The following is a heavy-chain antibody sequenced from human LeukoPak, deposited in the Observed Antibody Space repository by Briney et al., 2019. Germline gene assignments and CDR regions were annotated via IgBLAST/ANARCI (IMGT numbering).Heavy chain of an antibody. CDR1: GYTLTELS. CDR3: AATYYDFWSGYQRPFDP. CDR2: FDPEDGET. Sequence: ASVKVSCKVSGYTLTELSMHWVRQAPGKGLEWMGGFDPEDGETIYAQKFQGRVTMTEDTSTDTAYMELISLRSEDTAVYYCAATYYDFWSGYQRPFDPWGQGTLVTVSS. D-gene: IGHD3-3*01. V-gene: IGHV1-24*01. J-gene: IGHJ5*02.